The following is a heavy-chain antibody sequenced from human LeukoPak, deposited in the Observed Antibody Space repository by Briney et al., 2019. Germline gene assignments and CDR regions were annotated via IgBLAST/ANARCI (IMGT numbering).Heavy chain of an antibody. J-gene: IGHJ4*02. Sequence: PGGSLRLSCAASGFTFSSYAMSWVRQAPGKGLEWVSAISGSGGSTYHADSVKGRFTISRDNSKNTLYLQMNSLRAEDTAVYYCAKGDYYDSSGYYYGYWGQGTLVTVSS. CDR1: GFTFSSYA. D-gene: IGHD3-22*01. CDR3: AKGDYYDSSGYYYGY. V-gene: IGHV3-23*01. CDR2: ISGSGGST.